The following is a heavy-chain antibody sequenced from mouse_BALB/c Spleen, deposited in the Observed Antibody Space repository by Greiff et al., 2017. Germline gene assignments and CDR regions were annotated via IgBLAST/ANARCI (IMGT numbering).Heavy chain of an antibody. J-gene: IGHJ4*01. D-gene: IGHD3-2*01. CDR1: GYTFTSYT. CDR3: ARSRQLGPMDY. CDR2: INPSSGYT. V-gene: IGHV1-4*02. Sequence: QVQLQQSAAELARPGASVKMSCKASGYTFTSYTMHWVKQRPGQGLEWIGYINPSSGYTEYNQKFKDKTTLTADKFSSTAYMQLSSLTSEDSAVYYCARSRQLGPMDYWGQGTSVTVSS.